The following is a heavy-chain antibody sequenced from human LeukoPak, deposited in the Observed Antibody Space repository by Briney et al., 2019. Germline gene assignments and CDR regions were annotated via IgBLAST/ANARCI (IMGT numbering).Heavy chain of an antibody. J-gene: IGHJ4*02. CDR1: GGSVSSGSYY. CDR2: IYYSGST. Sequence: SETLSLTCTVSGGSVSSGSYYWSWIRQPPGKGLEWIGYIYYSGSTNYNPSLKSRVTISVDTSKNQFSLKLSSVTAADTAVYYCARDQDYYFDYWGQGTLVTVSS. V-gene: IGHV4-61*01. D-gene: IGHD3/OR15-3a*01. CDR3: ARDQDYYFDY.